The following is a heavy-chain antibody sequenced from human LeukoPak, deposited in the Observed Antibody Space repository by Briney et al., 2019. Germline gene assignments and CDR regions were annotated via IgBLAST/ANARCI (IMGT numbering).Heavy chain of an antibody. J-gene: IGHJ4*02. CDR1: GFTFSNYD. Sequence: TGGSLRLSCAASGFTFSNYDVHWVRQAPGKGLEWVAVIWYDGSNKYYADSVKGRFTISRDNSKNTLYLQMNSLRAEDTAVYYCARDSFGFDYWGQGTLVTVSS. CDR2: IWYDGSNK. V-gene: IGHV3-33*01. D-gene: IGHD3-16*01. CDR3: ARDSFGFDY.